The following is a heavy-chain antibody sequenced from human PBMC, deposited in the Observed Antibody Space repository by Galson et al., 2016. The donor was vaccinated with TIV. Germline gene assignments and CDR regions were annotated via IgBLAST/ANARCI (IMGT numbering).Heavy chain of an antibody. D-gene: IGHD3-10*01. Sequence: QSGAEVKKPGESLKISCKASGYTFPTYWIAWVRQMPGKGLEWMGIIYPDDSDTKYIPSFQGQITLSADKSISTAYLQWSSLKASDTAIYYCARVSSTYVIRGLFGGGNYNLDVWGQGTRVTVSS. CDR3: ARVSSTYVIRGLFGGGNYNLDV. V-gene: IGHV5-51*03. CDR2: IYPDDSDT. CDR1: GYTFPTYW. J-gene: IGHJ6*03.